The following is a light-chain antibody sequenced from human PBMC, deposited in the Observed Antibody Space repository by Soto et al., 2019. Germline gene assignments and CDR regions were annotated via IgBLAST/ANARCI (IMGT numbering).Light chain of an antibody. Sequence: EIVLTQSPGTLSLSPGERATLACGASQSVTGSYLAWYQQKPGQAPRLLIYGASSRATGIPARFSGSGSGTDFTLTISRLEPEDFAVYYCQQYATSPKLAFVGGTKVDIK. V-gene: IGKV3-20*01. J-gene: IGKJ4*01. CDR3: QQYATSPKLA. CDR1: QSVTGSY. CDR2: GAS.